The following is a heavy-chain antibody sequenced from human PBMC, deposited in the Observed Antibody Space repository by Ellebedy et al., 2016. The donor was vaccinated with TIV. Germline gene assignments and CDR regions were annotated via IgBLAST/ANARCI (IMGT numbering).Heavy chain of an antibody. CDR3: ARTPYDLLTGYYSSYFDS. CDR2: IYHSGST. V-gene: IGHV4-4*02. CDR1: GGSIISTNW. D-gene: IGHD3-9*01. J-gene: IGHJ4*02. Sequence: MPSETLSLTCAVSGGSIISTNWWSWVRQPPGKGLEWIGEIYHSGSTNYNPSLKSRVTISVDTSKNQFSLHLSSVTAADTAVYYCARTPYDLLTGYYSSYFDSWGQGTLVPVSS.